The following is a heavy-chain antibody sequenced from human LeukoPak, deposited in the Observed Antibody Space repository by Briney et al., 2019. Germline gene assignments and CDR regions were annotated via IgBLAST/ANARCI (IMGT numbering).Heavy chain of an antibody. V-gene: IGHV3-7*04. CDR3: ARGRWTPGP. CDR2: IREDGSEQ. J-gene: IGHJ5*02. Sequence: GGSLRLSCAASGFSFSVYSMSWVRQAPGRGLEWVASIREDGSEQYYVDSVKGRFTISRDNAKNSLYLQMNSLRVEDTAMYYCARGRWTPGPWGQGTLVTVSS. D-gene: IGHD3/OR15-3a*01. CDR1: GFSFSVYS.